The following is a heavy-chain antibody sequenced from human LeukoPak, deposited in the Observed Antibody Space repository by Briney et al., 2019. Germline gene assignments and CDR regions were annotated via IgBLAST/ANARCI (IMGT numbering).Heavy chain of an antibody. D-gene: IGHD2-21*02. Sequence: HGESLKISCKGSEYSFTSYWIGWVRPMPGKGLEWMGIIYPGDSDTRYSPSFQGQVTISADKSISTAYLQWSSLKASDTAMYYCARRKYCGGDCYANWFDPWGQGTLVTVSS. J-gene: IGHJ5*02. V-gene: IGHV5-51*01. CDR3: ARRKYCGGDCYANWFDP. CDR2: IYPGDSDT. CDR1: EYSFTSYW.